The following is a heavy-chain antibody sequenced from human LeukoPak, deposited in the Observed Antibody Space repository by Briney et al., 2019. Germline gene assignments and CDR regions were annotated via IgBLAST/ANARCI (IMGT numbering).Heavy chain of an antibody. CDR3: ALYYYDSSGYSIDAFDI. V-gene: IGHV4-34*01. Sequence: SETLSLTCAVYGGSFSGYYWSWIRQPPGKGLEWIGEINRSGSTNYNPSLKSRVTISVDTSKNQFSLKLSSVTAADTAVYYCALYYYDSSGYSIDAFDIWGQGTMVTVSS. CDR1: GGSFSGYY. CDR2: INRSGST. J-gene: IGHJ3*02. D-gene: IGHD3-22*01.